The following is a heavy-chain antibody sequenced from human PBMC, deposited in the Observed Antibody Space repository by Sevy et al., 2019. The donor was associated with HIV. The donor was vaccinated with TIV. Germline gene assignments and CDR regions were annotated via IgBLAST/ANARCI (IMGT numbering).Heavy chain of an antibody. V-gene: IGHV3-23*01. CDR2: ITSSGGRT. CDR1: EFTFSNYA. CDR3: ATYYYDCSGYYSAGWFDP. Sequence: GGSLRLSCAASEFTFSNYAMSWVRQAPGKGLEWVSTITSSGGRTYYADSVRGRFTISRDNSKHTLYLQMNSLRAEDTAVYYCATYYYDCSGYYSAGWFDPWGQGTLVTVSS. J-gene: IGHJ5*02. D-gene: IGHD3-22*01.